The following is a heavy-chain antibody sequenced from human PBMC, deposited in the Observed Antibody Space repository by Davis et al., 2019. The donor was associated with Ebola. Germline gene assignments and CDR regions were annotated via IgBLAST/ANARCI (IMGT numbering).Heavy chain of an antibody. CDR3: ARFRIAAAATYFDY. J-gene: IGHJ4*02. D-gene: IGHD6-13*01. V-gene: IGHV3-30-3*01. Sequence: GESLKISCAASGFTFSSYAMHWVRQAPGKGLEWVAVISYDGSNKYYADSVKGRFTISRDNSKNTLYLQMNSLRAEDTAVYYCARFRIAAAATYFDYWGQGTLVTVSS. CDR2: ISYDGSNK. CDR1: GFTFSSYA.